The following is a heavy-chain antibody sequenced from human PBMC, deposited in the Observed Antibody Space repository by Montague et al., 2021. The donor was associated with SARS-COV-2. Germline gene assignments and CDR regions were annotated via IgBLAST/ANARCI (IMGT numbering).Heavy chain of an antibody. J-gene: IGHJ2*01. CDR1: GFTFSSHG. CDR2: IWYDGSEK. V-gene: IGHV3-33*01. D-gene: IGHD2-21*02. CDR3: ARDAGSCGGGDCYLEWYFDL. Sequence: SLRLSCAASGFTFSSHGMHWVRQAPGKGLEWVAVIWYDGSEKYYSAPVKGRFTISRDNSKNTVFLEIKSLRAEDTAVYYCARDAGSCGGGDCYLEWYFDLWGRGTLVTVSS.